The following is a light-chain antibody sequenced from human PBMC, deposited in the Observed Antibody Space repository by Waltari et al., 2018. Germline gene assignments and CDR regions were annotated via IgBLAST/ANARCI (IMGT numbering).Light chain of an antibody. CDR3: QQYSSTMYT. Sequence: DIVMTQSPDSLAVSLGERATINCKSNQSVLYSSNNKNYLAWYQQKPGQPPKLPLYWASTRESGVPDRFSGSGSGTDFTLTISSLQAEDVAVYYCQQYSSTMYTFGQGTKLEI. CDR1: QSVLYSSNNKNY. V-gene: IGKV4-1*01. J-gene: IGKJ2*01. CDR2: WAS.